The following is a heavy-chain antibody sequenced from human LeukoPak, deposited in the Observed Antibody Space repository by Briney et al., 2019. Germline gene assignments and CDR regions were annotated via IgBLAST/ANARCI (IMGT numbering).Heavy chain of an antibody. Sequence: ASVKVSCKASGYTFTTYGITWVRQAPGQGLEWMGWISPYNSNTNYAQKLQGRVTMTTDTSTSIAYMELRSLRSDDTAVYYCARGRYCSSASCPVSANWFDPWGQGTLVTVSS. V-gene: IGHV1-18*01. CDR1: GYTFTTYG. CDR3: ARGRYCSSASCPVSANWFDP. CDR2: ISPYNSNT. D-gene: IGHD2-2*01. J-gene: IGHJ5*02.